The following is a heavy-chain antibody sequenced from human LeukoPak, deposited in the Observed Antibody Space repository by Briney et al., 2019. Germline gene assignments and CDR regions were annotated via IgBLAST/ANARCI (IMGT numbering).Heavy chain of an antibody. CDR1: GYSISSGYY. CDR2: MYYSGIT. V-gene: IGHV4-38-2*01. J-gene: IGHJ4*02. CDR3: ARSNWDSNVGIDY. Sequence: PSETLSLTCAVSGYSISSGYYWGWIRQPPGKGLEWIGTMYYSGITYYNPSLKSRVTTSVDTSKNQFTLKVSSVTAADTAVYYCARSNWDSNVGIDYWGQGILVIVSS. D-gene: IGHD1-7*01.